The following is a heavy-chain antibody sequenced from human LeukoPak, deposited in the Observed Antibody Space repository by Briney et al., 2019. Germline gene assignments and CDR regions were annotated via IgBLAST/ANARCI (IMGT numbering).Heavy chain of an antibody. CDR2: INPNSGGT. J-gene: IGHJ3*02. D-gene: IGHD3-16*02. CDR3: ARAYDYVWGSYRNDAFDI. CDR1: GYTFTGYY. V-gene: IGHV1-2*06. Sequence: GASVKVSCKASGYTFTGYYMHWVRQAPGQGLEWMGRINPNSGGTNYAQKFQGRVTMTRDTSISTAYMELSRLRSDDTAVYYCARAYDYVWGSYRNDAFDIWGQGTMVTVSS.